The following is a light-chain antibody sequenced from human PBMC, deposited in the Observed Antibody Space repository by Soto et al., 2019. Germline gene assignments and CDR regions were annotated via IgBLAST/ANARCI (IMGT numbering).Light chain of an antibody. CDR2: AAS. CDR3: HQYSRSPIFT. CDR1: QSVASNY. Sequence: EIVLTQSPATLSLSPGERATLSCRASQSVASNYLAWYQKRPGQAPRLLIYAASTRAAGIPDRFTGGGSGTDFTLTISRLEPEDFAVFFCHQYSRSPIFTFGPGTTVDIK. J-gene: IGKJ3*01. V-gene: IGKV3-20*01.